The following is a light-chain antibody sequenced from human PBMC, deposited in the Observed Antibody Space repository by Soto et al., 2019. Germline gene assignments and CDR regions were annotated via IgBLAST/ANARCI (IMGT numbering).Light chain of an antibody. V-gene: IGKV3-11*01. CDR3: QQRSNWPPYP. CDR2: VAS. CDR1: QSVSSH. J-gene: IGKJ2*01. Sequence: EIVLTQSPATLSLSPGERATLSCRASQSVSSHLAWYQQKPGQAPRLLIYVASNKATGIPARFSGSGSGTDFTLTISSLEPEDFSVHYCQQRSNWPPYPFGQGTKLDIK.